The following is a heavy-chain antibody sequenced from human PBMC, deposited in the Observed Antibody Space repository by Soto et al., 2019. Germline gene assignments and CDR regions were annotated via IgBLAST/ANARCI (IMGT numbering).Heavy chain of an antibody. V-gene: IGHV4-4*02. CDR3: ARGGVAVAGFY. D-gene: IGHD6-19*01. CDR1: SDSISSSNW. Sequence: PSETLSLTCAVSSDSISSSNWWSWVRQPPGKGLEWIGEIHHSGSTNYNPSLKSRVTISVDTSKNQFSLNLSPVTAADTAVYYCARGGVAVAGFYWGQGTLVTVSS. CDR2: IHHSGST. J-gene: IGHJ4*02.